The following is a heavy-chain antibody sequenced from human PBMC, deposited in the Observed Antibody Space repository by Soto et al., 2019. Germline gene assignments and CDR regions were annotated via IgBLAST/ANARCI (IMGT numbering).Heavy chain of an antibody. CDR2: INPNSGGT. CDR3: ARDVVVPAAMGNTTYYYYGMDV. J-gene: IGHJ6*02. V-gene: IGHV1-2*04. CDR1: GYTFTGYY. D-gene: IGHD2-2*01. Sequence: ASVKVSCKASGYTFTGYYMHWVRQAPGQGLEWMGWINPNSGGTNYAQKFQGWVTMTRDTSISTAYMELSRLRSGDTAVYYCARDVVVPAAMGNTTYYYYGMDVWGQGTTVTVSS.